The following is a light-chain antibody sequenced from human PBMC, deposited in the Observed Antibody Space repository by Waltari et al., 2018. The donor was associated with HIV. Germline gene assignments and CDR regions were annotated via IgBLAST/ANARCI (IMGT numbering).Light chain of an antibody. CDR2: AAS. CDR1: QSLGSN. Sequence: EILMMQSPATLSVSLGIRVTLSCRANQSLGSNVAWYHQRPGQTPRLLVYAASTRAPDTPTRFTGSGSGTKFTLTIISLQSEDFGVYFCQQYSDWPLTFGGGTKVDIK. CDR3: QQYSDWPLT. J-gene: IGKJ4*01. V-gene: IGKV3D-15*01.